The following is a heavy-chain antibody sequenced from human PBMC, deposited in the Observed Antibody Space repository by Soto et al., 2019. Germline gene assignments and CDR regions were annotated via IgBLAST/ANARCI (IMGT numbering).Heavy chain of an antibody. CDR2: TGFGRNAI. CDR1: GFIFSDFY. Sequence: GGSLRLSCAASGFIFSDFYMSLIRQAPRKGLEWISYTGFGRNAIYYADSVKARFTVSRDNPKNSLYLQMNSLRAEDTAVYYCARSRGGFDYWGQGTLVTVSS. V-gene: IGHV3-11*01. J-gene: IGHJ4*02. CDR3: ARSRGGFDY. D-gene: IGHD3-16*01.